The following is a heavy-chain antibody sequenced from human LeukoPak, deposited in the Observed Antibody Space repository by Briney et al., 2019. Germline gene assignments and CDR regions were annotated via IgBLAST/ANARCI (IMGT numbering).Heavy chain of an antibody. CDR2: FVLEDGET. D-gene: IGHD3-3*01. Sequence: ASVKVSCKVSEYTLTELSMHWVRKLPGKGLEWLEGFVLEDGETIYSQNFQGRVIMTEDTSTDTAYMELRSLRSEDTAVYYCATAPLSELWSGYYSQYFLHWGRGTLVTVSS. V-gene: IGHV1-24*01. CDR3: ATAPLSELWSGYYSQYFLH. CDR1: EYTLTELS. J-gene: IGHJ1*01.